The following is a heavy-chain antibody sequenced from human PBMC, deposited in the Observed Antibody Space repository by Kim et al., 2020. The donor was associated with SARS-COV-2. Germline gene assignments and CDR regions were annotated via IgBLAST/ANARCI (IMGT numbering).Heavy chain of an antibody. J-gene: IGHJ4*02. CDR1: GFTFSSYA. CDR3: AKDLSYYDSTEPDY. V-gene: IGHV3-23*01. CDR2: ISGSGGST. D-gene: IGHD3-22*01. Sequence: GGSLRLSCAASGFTFSSYAMSWVRQAPGKGLEWVSAISGSGGSTYYADSVKGRFTISRDNSKNTLYLQMNSLRAEDTAVYYCAKDLSYYDSTEPDYWGQGTLVTVSS.